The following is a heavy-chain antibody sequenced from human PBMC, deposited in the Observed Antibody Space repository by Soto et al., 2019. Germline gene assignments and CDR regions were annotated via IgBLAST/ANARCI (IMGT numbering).Heavy chain of an antibody. V-gene: IGHV4-59*08. J-gene: IGHJ3*02. Sequence: PSETLSLTCTVSGGSISSYYWSWIRQPPGKGLEWIGYIYYSGSTNYNPSLKSRVTISVDTSKNQFSLKLSSVTAADTAVYYCARPIRCGSYRDDAFDIWGQGTMVTVSS. CDR1: GGSISSYY. CDR3: ARPIRCGSYRDDAFDI. CDR2: IYYSGST. D-gene: IGHD3-16*02.